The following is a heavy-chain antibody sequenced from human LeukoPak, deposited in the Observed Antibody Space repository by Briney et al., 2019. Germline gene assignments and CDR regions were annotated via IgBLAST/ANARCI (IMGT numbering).Heavy chain of an antibody. D-gene: IGHD6-19*01. CDR1: GYTFTGYY. CDR2: INPNSGGT. CDR3: ASVYSSGWNFEY. J-gene: IGHJ4*02. Sequence: ASVKVSCKASGYTFTGYYMHWVRQAPGQGLEWMGWINPNSGGTNYAQKFQGRVTMTRDTSITTAYMELSSLSSDDTAVYYCASVYSSGWNFEYWGEGNLVTVSS. V-gene: IGHV1-2*02.